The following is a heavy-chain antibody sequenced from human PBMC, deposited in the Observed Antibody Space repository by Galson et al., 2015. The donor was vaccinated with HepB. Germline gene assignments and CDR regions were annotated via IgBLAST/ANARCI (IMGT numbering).Heavy chain of an antibody. J-gene: IGHJ3*02. V-gene: IGHV3-7*01. CDR2: IKQDGSEK. D-gene: IGHD3-10*01. Sequence: SLRLSCAASGFTFSRYWMSWVRQAPGKGLEWVANIKQDGSEKYYVDSVKGRFTISRDNAKNSLYLQMNSLRAEDTAVYYCAGGPTGLLWFGELLWGWAFDIWGQGTMVTVSS. CDR1: GFTFSRYW. CDR3: AGGPTGLLWFGELLWGWAFDI.